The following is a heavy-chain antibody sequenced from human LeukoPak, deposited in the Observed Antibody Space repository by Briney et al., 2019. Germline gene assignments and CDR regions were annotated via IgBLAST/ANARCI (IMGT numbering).Heavy chain of an antibody. CDR2: ISAYNGNT. D-gene: IGHD6-13*01. Sequence: ASVKLCCKASGYTFTSYGISWVRQAPGQGLKWMGWISAYNGNTTYAKKLQGRVTITTDTTSSTTYIELRSLRSEHQAVYYWAGERMGPYSSSWYGAFDICGEGTMVTV. CDR3: AGERMGPYSSSWYGAFDI. V-gene: IGHV1-18*01. J-gene: IGHJ3*02. CDR1: GYTFTSYG.